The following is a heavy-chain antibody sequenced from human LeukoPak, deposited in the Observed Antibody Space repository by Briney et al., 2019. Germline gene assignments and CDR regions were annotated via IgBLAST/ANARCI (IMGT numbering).Heavy chain of an antibody. CDR1: GGTFSSYA. Sequence: VASVKVSCKASGGTFSSYAISWVRQAPGQGLEWMGRIIPILGIANYAQKFQGRVTITADKSTSTAYMELSSLRSEDTAVYYCARDTGRAGHSSGPNYFDYWGQGTLVTVSS. CDR3: ARDTGRAGHSSGPNYFDY. J-gene: IGHJ4*02. V-gene: IGHV1-69*04. D-gene: IGHD6-19*01. CDR2: IIPILGIA.